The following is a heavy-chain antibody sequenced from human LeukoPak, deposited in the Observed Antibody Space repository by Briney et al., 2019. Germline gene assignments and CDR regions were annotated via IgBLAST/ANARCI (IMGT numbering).Heavy chain of an antibody. V-gene: IGHV1-46*01. CDR1: GYTFTSYY. J-gene: IGHJ4*02. D-gene: IGHD2-15*01. Sequence: ASVKVSCKASGYTFTSYYMHWVRQAPGQGLEWMGIINPSGGSTSYAQKFQGRVTMTRDMSTSTVYMELSSLRSEDTALYYCARAGEYCSGGSCYSGVYFDYWGQGTLVTVSS. CDR3: ARAGEYCSGGSCYSGVYFDY. CDR2: INPSGGST.